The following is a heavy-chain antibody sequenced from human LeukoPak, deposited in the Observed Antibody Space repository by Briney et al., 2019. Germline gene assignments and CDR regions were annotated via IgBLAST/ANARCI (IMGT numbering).Heavy chain of an antibody. J-gene: IGHJ4*02. D-gene: IGHD3-10*01. CDR1: GFTFSSYS. CDR2: ISSSSSYI. V-gene: IGHV3-21*01. Sequence: GGSLRLSCAASGFTFSSYSMNWVRQAPGKGLEWVSSISSSSSYIYYADSVKGRFTISRDNAKNSLYLQMNSLRAEDTAVYYCACWFGDIFIDYWGQGTLVTVSS. CDR3: ACWFGDIFIDY.